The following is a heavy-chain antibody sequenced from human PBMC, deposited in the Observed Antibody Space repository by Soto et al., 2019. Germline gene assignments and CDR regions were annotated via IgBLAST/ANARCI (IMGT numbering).Heavy chain of an antibody. J-gene: IGHJ6*02. Sequence: SETLSLTCAVSGGSISSGGYSWSWIRQPPGKGLEWIGYIYHSGSTYYNPSLKSRVTISVDRSKNQFSLKLSSVTAADTAVYYCASRSLRGKDVWGQGTTVTVSS. V-gene: IGHV4-30-2*01. CDR1: GGSISSGGYS. D-gene: IGHD4-17*01. CDR3: ASRSLRGKDV. CDR2: IYHSGST.